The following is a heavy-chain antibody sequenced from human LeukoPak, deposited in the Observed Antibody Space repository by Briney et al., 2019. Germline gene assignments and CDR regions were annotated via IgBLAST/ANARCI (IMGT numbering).Heavy chain of an antibody. V-gene: IGHV6-1*01. Sequence: SHTLSLACAISGDTVSRNSAAWNWIRQSPSRGLERLQRTYYRSKWFNGYALSVKSRITINPDTSKNQFSLQLNSVTPEDTAVYYCARSSQLFLDYWGQGSMVTVAS. CDR1: GDTVSRNSAA. CDR2: TYYRSKWFN. CDR3: ARSSQLFLDY. J-gene: IGHJ4*02.